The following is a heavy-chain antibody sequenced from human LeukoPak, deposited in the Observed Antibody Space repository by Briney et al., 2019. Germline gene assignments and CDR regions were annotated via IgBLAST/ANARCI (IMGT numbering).Heavy chain of an antibody. V-gene: IGHV3-7*01. CDR2: IKQDGSEK. CDR1: GFTFSSYW. J-gene: IGHJ4*02. CDR3: ARTGSVISGLPFDY. D-gene: IGHD5-18*01. Sequence: GGSLRLSCAASGFTFSSYWMSWVRQAPGKGLEWVANIKQDGSEKYYVDSVKGGFTIYRDNAKNSLYVQMNSLRAEDTALYYCARTGSVISGLPFDYWGQGTLVTVSS.